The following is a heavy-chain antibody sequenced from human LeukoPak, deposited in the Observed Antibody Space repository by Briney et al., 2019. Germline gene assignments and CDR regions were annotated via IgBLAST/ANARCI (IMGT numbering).Heavy chain of an antibody. V-gene: IGHV3-64*01. Sequence: GGSLRLSCAASGFTFSIYAMHWVRQAPGKGLEYVSAISSNGGSTYYANSVKGRFTISRDNSKNTLYLQMGSLRPEDMAVYYCAREGSGSSGYSDYWGQGTLVTVSS. CDR1: GFTFSIYA. J-gene: IGHJ4*02. CDR2: ISSNGGST. D-gene: IGHD3-22*01. CDR3: AREGSGSSGYSDY.